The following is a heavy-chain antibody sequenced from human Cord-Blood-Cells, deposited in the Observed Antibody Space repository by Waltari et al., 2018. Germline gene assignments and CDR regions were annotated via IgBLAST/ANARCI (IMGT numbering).Heavy chain of an antibody. CDR2: IYYSGST. CDR3: AGGIVATGEDAFDI. V-gene: IGHV4-59*01. CDR1: GGSISSYY. J-gene: IGHJ3*02. Sequence: QVQLQESGPGLVTPSETLSLTCTVSGGSISSYYWSWIRQPPGKGLEWIGYIYYSGSTNYNPSLKSRVTISVDTSKNQFSLKLSSVTAADTAVYYCAGGIVATGEDAFDIWGQGTMVTVSS. D-gene: IGHD5-12*01.